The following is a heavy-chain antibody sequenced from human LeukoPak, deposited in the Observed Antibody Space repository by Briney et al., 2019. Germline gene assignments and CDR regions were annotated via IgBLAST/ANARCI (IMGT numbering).Heavy chain of an antibody. Sequence: SETLSLTCTVSGGSISSYYWSWIRQPPGKGLEWIGYIYYSGSTNYNPSLKSRVTISVDTSKNQFSLKLSSVTAADTAVYYCAGRTITMVRGVIITGEAGFDPWGQGTLVTVSS. D-gene: IGHD3-10*01. CDR2: IYYSGST. V-gene: IGHV4-59*01. CDR3: AGRTITMVRGVIITGEAGFDP. CDR1: GGSISSYY. J-gene: IGHJ5*02.